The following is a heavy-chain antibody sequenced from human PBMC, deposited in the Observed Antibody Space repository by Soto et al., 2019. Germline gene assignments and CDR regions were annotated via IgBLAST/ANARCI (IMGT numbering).Heavy chain of an antibody. Sequence: GGSLRLSCAASGFTFSSYAMSWVRQAPGKGLEWVSAISGSGGSTYYADSVKGRFTISRDNSKNTLYLQMNSLRAEDTAVYYCASAYDFWSGYYTPYYYGMDVWGQGTTVTVSS. CDR1: GFTFSSYA. V-gene: IGHV3-23*01. CDR3: ASAYDFWSGYYTPYYYGMDV. CDR2: ISGSGGST. J-gene: IGHJ6*02. D-gene: IGHD3-3*01.